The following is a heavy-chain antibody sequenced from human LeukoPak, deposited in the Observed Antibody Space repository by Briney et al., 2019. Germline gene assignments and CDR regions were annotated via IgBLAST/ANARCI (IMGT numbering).Heavy chain of an antibody. J-gene: IGHJ4*02. Sequence: GGSLRLSCAASGFTFSTFAMSWVRQAPGKGLEWVSAISGSGGGTYYADSVKGRLTISRDNSKNTLYLQMSSLRAEDTAVYYCARAPGGYCSGAYCYPYYFDYWGQGTLVTVSS. CDR1: GFTFSTFA. CDR2: ISGSGGGT. V-gene: IGHV3-23*01. CDR3: ARAPGGYCSGAYCYPYYFDY. D-gene: IGHD2-15*01.